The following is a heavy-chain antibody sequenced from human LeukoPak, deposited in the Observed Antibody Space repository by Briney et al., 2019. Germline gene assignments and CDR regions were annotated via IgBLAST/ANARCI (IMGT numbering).Heavy chain of an antibody. CDR2: IRSQIYGGTP. V-gene: IGHV3-49*04. CDR3: TRDQTPYY. J-gene: IGHJ4*02. CDR1: GFSFGDYA. Sequence: GGSLRLSCTASGFSFGDYAMTWVRQAPGKGLEWVGFIRSQIYGGTPEYAASVKGRFTISRDDSEGVAYLQMNSLKTEDTAVYYCTRDQTPYYWGQGTLVTVSS.